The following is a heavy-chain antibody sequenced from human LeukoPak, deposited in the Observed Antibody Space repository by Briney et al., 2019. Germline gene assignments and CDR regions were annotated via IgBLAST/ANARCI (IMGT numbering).Heavy chain of an antibody. V-gene: IGHV3-21*01. Sequence: GGSLRLSCAASGFTFSSYSMNWVRQAPGKGLEWVSSISSSRSYIYYADSVKGRFTISRDNAKNSLYPQMNSLRAEDTAVYYCARDPPTYYYDSSGFGGWGQGTLVTVSS. CDR1: GFTFSSYS. CDR3: ARDPPTYYYDSSGFGG. CDR2: ISSSRSYI. D-gene: IGHD3-22*01. J-gene: IGHJ4*02.